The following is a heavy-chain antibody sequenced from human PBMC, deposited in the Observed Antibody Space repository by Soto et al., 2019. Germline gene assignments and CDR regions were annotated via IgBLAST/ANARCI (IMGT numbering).Heavy chain of an antibody. CDR1: GGSISSYY. CDR2: IYYSGST. Sequence: SETLSLTCTVSGGSISSYYWSWIRQPPGKGLEWIGYIYYSGSTNYNPSLKSRVTISVDTSKNQFSLKLSSVTAADTAVYYCAAVPGIAAAGAYYFDYWGQGTLVTVSS. CDR3: AAVPGIAAAGAYYFDY. D-gene: IGHD6-13*01. V-gene: IGHV4-59*08. J-gene: IGHJ4*02.